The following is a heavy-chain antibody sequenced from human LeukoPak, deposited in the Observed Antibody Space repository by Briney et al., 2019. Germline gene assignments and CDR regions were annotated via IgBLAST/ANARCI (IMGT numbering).Heavy chain of an antibody. J-gene: IGHJ4*02. D-gene: IGHD3-22*01. CDR2: IIPIFGTA. Sequence: GASVKVSCKASGGTFSSYAISWVRQAPGQGLEWMGGIIPIFGTANYAQKFQGRVTITADKSTSTAYMELSSLRSEDTAVYYCARDLSTYYDSSGYYNYFDYWGQGTLVTVSS. CDR1: GGTFSSYA. CDR3: ARDLSTYYDSSGYYNYFDY. V-gene: IGHV1-69*06.